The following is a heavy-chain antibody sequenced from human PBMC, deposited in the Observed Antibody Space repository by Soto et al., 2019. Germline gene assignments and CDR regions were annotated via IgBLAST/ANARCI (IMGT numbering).Heavy chain of an antibody. D-gene: IGHD3-10*01. J-gene: IGHJ5*02. CDR2: IIPIFGTA. CDR1: GGTFSSYA. V-gene: IGHV1-69*01. CDR3: ARGGRGTMVRGVIIKSCFAP. Sequence: QVQLVQSGAEVKKPGSSVKVSCKASGGTFSSYAISWVRQAPGQGLEWMGGIIPIFGTANYAQKFQGRVTITADESTSTAYRELSSLRSEDTAVYYCARGGRGTMVRGVIIKSCFAPWGQGTLVTVSS.